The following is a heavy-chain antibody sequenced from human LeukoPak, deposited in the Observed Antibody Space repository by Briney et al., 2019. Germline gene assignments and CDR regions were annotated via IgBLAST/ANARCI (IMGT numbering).Heavy chain of an antibody. V-gene: IGHV4-61*02. CDR2: IYTSWST. CDR3: ARGVTVTIIYYYYYMDV. Sequence: SQTLSLTCAVSGGSISSGSYYWSWIRQPAGKGLEWIGRIYTSWSTNYNPSLKSRVTISVDTSKNQVSLKLSSVAAADTAVYYCARGVTVTIIYYYYYMDVWGKGTTVTVSS. CDR1: GGSISSGSYY. J-gene: IGHJ6*03. D-gene: IGHD4-17*01.